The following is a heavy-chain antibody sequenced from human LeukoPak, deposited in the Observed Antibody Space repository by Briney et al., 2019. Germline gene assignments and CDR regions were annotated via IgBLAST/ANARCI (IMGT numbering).Heavy chain of an antibody. D-gene: IGHD5-24*01. CDR2: IHPSGGTT. J-gene: IGHJ4*02. CDR1: GYTFTSYG. V-gene: IGHV1-46*01. Sequence: ASVKVSCKASGYTFTSYGISWVRQAPGQGLECMGIIHPSGGTTSYAHKFQGRVTMTRDTSTSTVYMELSSLRSEDTAVSYCARWLQFYDYWGERTLVTVSS. CDR3: ARWLQFYDY.